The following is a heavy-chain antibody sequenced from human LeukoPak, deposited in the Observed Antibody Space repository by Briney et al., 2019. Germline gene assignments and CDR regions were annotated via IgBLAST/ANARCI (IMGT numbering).Heavy chain of an antibody. V-gene: IGHV4-34*01. CDR3: ASSRLDGYYDSSGPSDY. CDR1: GGSFSGYY. CDR2: INHSGST. D-gene: IGHD3-22*01. Sequence: SETLSLTCAVYGGSFSGYYWSWIRQPPGKGLEWIGEINHSGSTNYNPSLKSRVTISVDTSKNQFSLKLSSVTAADTAVYYCASSRLDGYYDSSGPSDYWGQGTLVTVSS. J-gene: IGHJ4*02.